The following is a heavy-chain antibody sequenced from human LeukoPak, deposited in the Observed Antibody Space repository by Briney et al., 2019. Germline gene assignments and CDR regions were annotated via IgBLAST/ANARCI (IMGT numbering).Heavy chain of an antibody. CDR3: ARDPGFNLGATSNWFDP. D-gene: IGHD1-26*01. J-gene: IGHJ5*02. V-gene: IGHV4-59*12. CDR1: GGSISNYY. CDR2: IYYSGTT. Sequence: KPSETLSLTCTVSGGSISNYYWNWIRQPPGKGLEWIGYIYYSGTTNYNPSLKSRVSMSVDTSKNQFSLKLSSVTAADTAVYYCARDPGFNLGATSNWFDPWGQGTLVTVSS.